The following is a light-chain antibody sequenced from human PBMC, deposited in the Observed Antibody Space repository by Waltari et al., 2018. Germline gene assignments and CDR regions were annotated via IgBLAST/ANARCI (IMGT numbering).Light chain of an antibody. CDR2: STS. J-gene: IGKJ2*01. CDR3: QQSYSAPYT. CDR1: QTISRY. V-gene: IGKV1-39*01. Sequence: DVKMTQSPSSLSASVADRVNITCRASQTISRYLNWYQQKPGTAPKLLIYSTSSLQSGVPSRFSGSGSGTDFTLTISPLQVEDFATYYCQQSYSAPYTFGRGTNLEI.